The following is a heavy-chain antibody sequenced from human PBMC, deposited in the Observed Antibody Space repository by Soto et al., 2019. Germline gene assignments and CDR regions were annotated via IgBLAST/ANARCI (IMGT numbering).Heavy chain of an antibody. Sequence: GASVKVSCKASGGTFSSYAISWVRQAPGQGLEWMGGIIPIFGTANYAQKFQGRVTITADKSTSTAYMELSSLRSEDTAVYYCARSVSSSRTKPCPPHPTLYCYGMDVCGQGTTVTV. V-gene: IGHV1-69*06. CDR2: IIPIFGTA. D-gene: IGHD6-13*01. J-gene: IGHJ6*02. CDR3: ARSVSSSRTKPCPPHPTLYCYGMDV. CDR1: GGTFSSYA.